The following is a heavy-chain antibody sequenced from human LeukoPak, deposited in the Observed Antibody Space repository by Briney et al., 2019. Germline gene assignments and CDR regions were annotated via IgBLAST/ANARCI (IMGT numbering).Heavy chain of an antibody. V-gene: IGHV4-61*02. CDR3: ARERIYSNEAFDP. J-gene: IGHJ5*02. Sequence: PSETLSLTCTVPGGSISSGSYYWSWIRQPAGKGLEWIGRIYTSGSTNYNPSLKSRVTISVDTSKNQFSLKLSSVTAADTAVYYCARERIYSNEAFDPWGQGTLVTVSS. CDR1: GGSISSGSYY. D-gene: IGHD4-11*01. CDR2: IYTSGST.